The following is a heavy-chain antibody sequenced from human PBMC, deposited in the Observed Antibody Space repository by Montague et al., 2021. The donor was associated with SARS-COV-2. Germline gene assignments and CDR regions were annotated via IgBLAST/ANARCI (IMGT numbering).Heavy chain of an antibody. CDR3: TTLLERDVDY. CDR2: INQDGSEK. CDR1: GFTFSSYW. Sequence: YLSLSFSATGFTFSSYWMSWVRQAPGKGLEWVANINQDGSEKYYVGSVRGRFTISRDNAKNSLSLQMDSLRDEDTAVYYCTTLLERDVDYWGRGTLLTVSS. D-gene: IGHD3-3*01. V-gene: IGHV3-7*01. J-gene: IGHJ4*02.